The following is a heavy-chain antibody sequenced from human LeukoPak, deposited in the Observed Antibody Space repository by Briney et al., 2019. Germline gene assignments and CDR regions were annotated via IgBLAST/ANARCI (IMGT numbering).Heavy chain of an antibody. CDR1: GFTFSSYE. CDR3: AREYSSSLADY. V-gene: IGHV3-48*03. CDR2: ISSSGSTI. Sequence: PGGSLRLSCAASGFTFSSYEMNWVRQAPGKGLEWVSYISSSGSTIYYADSVKGRFTISRDNAKNSLYLQINSLRAEDTAVYYCAREYSSSLADYWGQGTLVTVSS. J-gene: IGHJ4*02. D-gene: IGHD6-13*01.